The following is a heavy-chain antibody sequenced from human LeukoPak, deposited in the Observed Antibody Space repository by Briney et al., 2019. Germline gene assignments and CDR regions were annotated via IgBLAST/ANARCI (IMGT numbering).Heavy chain of an antibody. CDR2: IYYSGST. CDR1: GGFISSSSYY. CDR3: ARAPWELQFYFDY. Sequence: PSETLSLTCTVSGGFISSSSYYWGWIRQPPGKGLEWIGSIYYSGSTYYNPSLKSRVTISVDTSKNQFSLKLSSVTAADTAVYYCARAPWELQFYFDYWGQGTLVTVSS. V-gene: IGHV4-39*07. J-gene: IGHJ4*02. D-gene: IGHD1-26*01.